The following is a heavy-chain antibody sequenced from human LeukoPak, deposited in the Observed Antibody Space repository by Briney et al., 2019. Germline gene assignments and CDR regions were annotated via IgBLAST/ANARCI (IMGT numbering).Heavy chain of an antibody. V-gene: IGHV4-59*11. CDR3: ARVYGRRYFDL. CDR2: IYYSGST. D-gene: IGHD3-10*01. J-gene: IGHJ2*01. Sequence: SETLSLTCTVSGGSISSHYWSWIRQPPGKGLEWIGYIYYSGSTNYNPSLKSRVTISVDTSKNQFSLKLSSVTAADTAVYYCARVYGRRYFDLWGRGTMV. CDR1: GGSISSHY.